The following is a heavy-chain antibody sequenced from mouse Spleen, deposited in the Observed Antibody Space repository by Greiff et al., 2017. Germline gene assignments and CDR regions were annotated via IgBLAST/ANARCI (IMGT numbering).Heavy chain of an antibody. CDR3: ARGTRPWYFDV. V-gene: IGHV5-16*01. J-gene: IGHJ1*01. D-gene: IGHD1-2*01. CDR1: GFTFSDYY. CDR2: INYDGSST. Sequence: EVQLVESEGGLVQPGSSMKLSCTASGFTFSDYYMAWVRQVPEKGLEWVANINYDGSSTYYLDSLKSRFIISRDNAKNILYLQMSSLKSEDTATYYCARGTRPWYFDVWGAGTTVTVSS.